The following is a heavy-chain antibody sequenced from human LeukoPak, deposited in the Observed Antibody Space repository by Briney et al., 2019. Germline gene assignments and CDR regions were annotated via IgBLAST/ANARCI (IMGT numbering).Heavy chain of an antibody. V-gene: IGHV4-34*01. D-gene: IGHD3-22*01. Sequence: SETLSLTCAVYGGSFSGYYWSWIRQPPGKGLEWIGEINHSAGTKHNPSLKSRVTISLDTSKNQSSLKLSSVTAADTAVYYCARAWYYDSSGYIDYWGQGTLVTVSS. J-gene: IGHJ4*02. CDR2: INHSAGT. CDR3: ARAWYYDSSGYIDY. CDR1: GGSFSGYY.